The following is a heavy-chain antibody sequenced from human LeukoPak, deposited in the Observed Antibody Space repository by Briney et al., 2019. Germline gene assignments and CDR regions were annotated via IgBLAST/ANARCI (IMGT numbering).Heavy chain of an antibody. CDR2: ISSSSSYI. CDR1: GFTFSSYS. CDR3: ARERKYDSNFDY. J-gene: IGHJ4*02. Sequence: GGSLRLSCAASGFTFSSYSMNWVRQAPGKGLEWVSSISSSSSYIYYADSVKGRFTISRDNAKNTLYLQMNSLRAEDTAVYYCARERKYDSNFDYWGQGTLVTVSS. V-gene: IGHV3-21*01. D-gene: IGHD1-1*01.